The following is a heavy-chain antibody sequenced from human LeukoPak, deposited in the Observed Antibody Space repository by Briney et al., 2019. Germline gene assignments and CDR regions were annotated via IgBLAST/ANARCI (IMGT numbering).Heavy chain of an antibody. V-gene: IGHV3-30-3*01. CDR1: GFTFSSYA. CDR2: ISYDGSNK. J-gene: IGHJ4*02. D-gene: IGHD3-16*01. Sequence: PGGSLRLSCAASGFTFSSYAMHWVRQAPGKGLEWVAVISYDGSNKYYADSVKGRFTISRDNSKNTLYLQMNSLRAEDTAVYYCARAQPRPPRITFGGVIGYWGQGTLVTVSS. CDR3: ARAQPRPPRITFGGVIGY.